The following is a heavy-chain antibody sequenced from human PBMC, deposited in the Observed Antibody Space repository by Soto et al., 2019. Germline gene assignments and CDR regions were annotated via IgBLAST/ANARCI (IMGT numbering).Heavy chain of an antibody. Sequence: QVQLVESGGGVVQPGRSLRLSCAASGFTFSSYGMHWVRQAPGKGLEWVAVIWYDGSNKYYADSVKGRFTISRDNSKNKLYLQMNSLRAEDTAVYYCARNAVGATDTFDYWGQGTLVTVSS. CDR2: IWYDGSNK. CDR1: GFTFSSYG. V-gene: IGHV3-33*01. CDR3: ARNAVGATDTFDY. J-gene: IGHJ4*02. D-gene: IGHD1-26*01.